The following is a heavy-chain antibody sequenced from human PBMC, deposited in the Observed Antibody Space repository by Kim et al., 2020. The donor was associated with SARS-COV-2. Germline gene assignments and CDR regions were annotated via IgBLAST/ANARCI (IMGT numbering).Heavy chain of an antibody. D-gene: IGHD3-9*01. V-gene: IGHV3-33*06. J-gene: IGHJ6*02. Sequence: GGSLRLSCAASGFTFSSYAMHWVRQAPGKGLEWVAVIWYDGSNKYYADSVKGRFTISRDNSKNTLYLQMNSLRAEDTAVYYCAKSVGVLTGYYNRPRPPADYYGMDVWGQGTTVTVSS. CDR1: GFTFSSYA. CDR2: IWYDGSNK. CDR3: AKSVGVLTGYYNRPRPPADYYGMDV.